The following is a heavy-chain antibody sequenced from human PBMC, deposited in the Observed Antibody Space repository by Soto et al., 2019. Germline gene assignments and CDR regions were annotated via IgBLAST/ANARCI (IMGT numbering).Heavy chain of an antibody. J-gene: IGHJ5*02. V-gene: IGHV1-8*02. CDR2: MNPGSGDT. CDR3: ARMESFGSLNWFDP. D-gene: IGHD5-18*01. CDR1: GYTFTNND. Sequence: ASVKVSCKTSGYTFTNNDVSWVRQATGQGLEWMGWMNPGSGDTGYAQKFQGRVTMTRDISIATAYMELNSLTSEDTAIYYCARMESFGSLNWFDPWGQGTLVTVSS.